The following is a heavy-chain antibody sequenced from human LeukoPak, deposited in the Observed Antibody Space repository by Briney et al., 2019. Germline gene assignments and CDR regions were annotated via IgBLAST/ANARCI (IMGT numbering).Heavy chain of an antibody. CDR1: GFTFSSYS. CDR3: AELGITMIGGV. D-gene: IGHD3-10*02. Sequence: GGSLRLSCAASGFTFSSYSMNWVRQAPGKGLEWVSSISSSGSTIYYADSVKGRFTISRDNAKNSLYLQMNSLRAEDMAVYYCAELGITMIGGVWGKGTTVTISS. J-gene: IGHJ6*04. V-gene: IGHV3-48*04. CDR2: ISSSGSTI.